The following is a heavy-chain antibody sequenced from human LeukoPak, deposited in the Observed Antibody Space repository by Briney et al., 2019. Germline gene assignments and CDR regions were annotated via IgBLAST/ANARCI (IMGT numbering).Heavy chain of an antibody. CDR2: IYYDGST. CDR1: GYSISSGYY. D-gene: IGHD6-19*01. J-gene: IGHJ4*02. V-gene: IGHV4-38-2*02. Sequence: TSETLSLTCTVSGYSISSGYYWGWIRQPPGKGLEWIATIYYDGSTYYNPSLKSRVTISVDTSKNQFSLKLSSVTAADTAVYYCARKLAVAGHTIHYWGQGTLVTVSS. CDR3: ARKLAVAGHTIHY.